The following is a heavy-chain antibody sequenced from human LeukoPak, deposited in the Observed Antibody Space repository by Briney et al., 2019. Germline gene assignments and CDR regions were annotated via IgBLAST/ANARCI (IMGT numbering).Heavy chain of an antibody. CDR1: GGTFSSYA. V-gene: IGHV1-18*01. CDR3: ARAKGPIAAAGTPRRSVFDY. Sequence: ASVKVSCKASGGTFSSYAISWVRQAPGQGLEWMGWISAYNGNTNYAQRLQGRVTMTTDTSTSTAYMELRSLRSDDTAVYYCARAKGPIAAAGTPRRSVFDYWGQGTLVTVSS. CDR2: ISAYNGNT. J-gene: IGHJ4*02. D-gene: IGHD6-13*01.